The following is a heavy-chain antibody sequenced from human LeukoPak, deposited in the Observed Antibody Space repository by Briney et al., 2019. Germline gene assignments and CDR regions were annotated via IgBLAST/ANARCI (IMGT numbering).Heavy chain of an antibody. CDR2: TNPSGGST. Sequence: ASVKVSCKASGGTFSSYAISWVRQAPGQGLEWMGITNPSGGSTSYAQKFQGRVTMTRDTSTSTVYMELSSLRSEDTAVYYCARSIGISGTDHWGQGTLVTVSS. V-gene: IGHV1-46*01. D-gene: IGHD1-20*01. CDR3: ARSIGISGTDH. CDR1: GGTFSSYA. J-gene: IGHJ1*01.